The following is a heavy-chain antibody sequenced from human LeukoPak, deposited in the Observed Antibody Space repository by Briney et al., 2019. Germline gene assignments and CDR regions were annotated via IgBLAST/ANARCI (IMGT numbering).Heavy chain of an antibody. CDR3: ARQSRYSDCSSYFSDDH. D-gene: IGHD3-22*01. CDR2: IHHSGST. Sequence: PSETLSLTCTVSGGSISTYYWSWIRQTPAKGLEWIGYIHHSGSTTYHPTLKNRVTISIDTSKNQFSLNLSAVTAADTAVYYCARQSRYSDCSSYFSDDHWGQGTLVTVSS. V-gene: IGHV4-59*08. CDR1: GGSISTYY. J-gene: IGHJ4*02.